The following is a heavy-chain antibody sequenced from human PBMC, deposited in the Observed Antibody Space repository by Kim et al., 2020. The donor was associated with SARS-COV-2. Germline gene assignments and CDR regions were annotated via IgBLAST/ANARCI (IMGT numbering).Heavy chain of an antibody. V-gene: IGHV4-59*01. CDR2: IYYSGST. J-gene: IGHJ4*02. Sequence: SETLSLTCTVSGVSISSYYWSWIRQPPGKGLEWIGYIYYSGSTNYNPSLKSRVTISVDTSKNQFSLKLSSVTAADTAVYYCARGWKAAAAGPYYFDYWGQGTLVTVSS. CDR3: ARGWKAAAAGPYYFDY. CDR1: GVSISSYY. D-gene: IGHD6-13*01.